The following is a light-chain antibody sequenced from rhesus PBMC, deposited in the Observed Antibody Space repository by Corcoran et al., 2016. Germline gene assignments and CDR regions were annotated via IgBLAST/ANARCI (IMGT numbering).Light chain of an antibody. V-gene: IGKV1S14*01. J-gene: IGKJ1*01. Sequence: DIQMTQSPSSLSASVGYTVTITCRVSQGISNFLAWYQQKPGKAPKPLIYYASNLESGVPSRFSGSGSGTDFTLTISSLQPGDFAIYYCQQHSSYPRTFGQGTKVGIK. CDR3: QQHSSYPRT. CDR2: YAS. CDR1: QGISNF.